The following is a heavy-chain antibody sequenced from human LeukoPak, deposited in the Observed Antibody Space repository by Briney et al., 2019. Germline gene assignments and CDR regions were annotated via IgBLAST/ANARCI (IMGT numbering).Heavy chain of an antibody. Sequence: GGSLRLSCAASGFTFSDYGMHWVRQAPGKGLEWVACIWYDGSNKYYADYVKGRFTISRDNSKNTLYLQMNTLRVEDTAVYYCAKIGAGYNWSPFDYWGQGTLVTVSS. CDR3: AKIGAGYNWSPFDY. CDR1: GFTFSDYG. J-gene: IGHJ4*02. CDR2: IWYDGSNK. D-gene: IGHD5-24*01. V-gene: IGHV3-30*02.